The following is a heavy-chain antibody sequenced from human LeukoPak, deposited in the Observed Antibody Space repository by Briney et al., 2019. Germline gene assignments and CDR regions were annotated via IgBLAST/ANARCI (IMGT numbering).Heavy chain of an antibody. V-gene: IGHV3-23*01. J-gene: IGHJ4*02. D-gene: IGHD3-3*01. Sequence: GGSLRLSCAASGFIFSNYATGWVRQAPHKGPEWVSIISGSGFTTYYADAVKGRFTISRDNSKNTLYLQMDGLRAEDTAVYYCAKSIWSGYSSFDYWGQGTLVTVSS. CDR1: GFIFSNYA. CDR2: ISGSGFTT. CDR3: AKSIWSGYSSFDY.